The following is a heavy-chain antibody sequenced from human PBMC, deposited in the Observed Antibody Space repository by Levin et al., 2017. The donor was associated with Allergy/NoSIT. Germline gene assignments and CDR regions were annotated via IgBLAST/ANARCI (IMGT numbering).Heavy chain of an antibody. CDR3: ARERRGRGLAAGNIYYFDY. Sequence: GESLKISCAASGFTFSSYGMHWVRQAPGKGLEWVAVIWYDGSNKYYADSVKGRFTISRDNSKNTLYLQMNSLRAEDTAVYYCARERRGRGLAAGNIYYFDYWGQGTLVTVSS. CDR1: GFTFSSYG. J-gene: IGHJ4*02. D-gene: IGHD6-13*01. V-gene: IGHV3-33*01. CDR2: IWYDGSNK.